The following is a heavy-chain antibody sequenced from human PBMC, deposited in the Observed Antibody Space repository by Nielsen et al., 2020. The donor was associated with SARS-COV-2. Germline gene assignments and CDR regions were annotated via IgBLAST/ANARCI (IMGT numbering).Heavy chain of an antibody. CDR3: ARDRVAVADYYYYYGMDV. J-gene: IGHJ6*02. Sequence: GESLKISCAASGFTFSSYAMSWVRQAPGKGLEWVSAISGSGGSTYYADSVKGRFTISRDNSKNTLYLQMNSLRAEDTAVYYCARDRVAVADYYYYYGMDVWGQGTTVTVSS. CDR1: GFTFSSYA. V-gene: IGHV3-23*01. CDR2: ISGSGGST. D-gene: IGHD6-19*01.